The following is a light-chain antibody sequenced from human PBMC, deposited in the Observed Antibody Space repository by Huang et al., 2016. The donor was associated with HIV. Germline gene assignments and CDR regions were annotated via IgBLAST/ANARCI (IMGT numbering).Light chain of an antibody. CDR1: QSVSTN. CDR2: SSS. Sequence: EIVLTQSPATLSVSPGEIVTLPCRASQSVSTNLAWYQQKTGQAPRLLIYSSSSRAAGVPARFSVSGSATEFSLTITSLQSEDFAIYYCQQYNHWPPYTFGQGTKLEIK. J-gene: IGKJ2*01. CDR3: QQYNHWPPYT. V-gene: IGKV3-15*01.